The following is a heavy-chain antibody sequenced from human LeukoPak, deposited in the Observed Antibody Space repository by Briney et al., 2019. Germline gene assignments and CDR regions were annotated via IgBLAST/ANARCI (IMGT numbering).Heavy chain of an antibody. Sequence: ASVNVSCMASGYTFTSYYMHWVRQAPGQGLEWMGMISPSGGSTSYAQKFQGRVTMTRDTSTSTVYMELSSLRSEDTAVHFCASTRPGNVGFDIWGQGTMVTVSS. CDR3: ASTRPGNVGFDI. D-gene: IGHD3-10*02. CDR1: GYTFTSYY. CDR2: ISPSGGST. J-gene: IGHJ3*02. V-gene: IGHV1-46*01.